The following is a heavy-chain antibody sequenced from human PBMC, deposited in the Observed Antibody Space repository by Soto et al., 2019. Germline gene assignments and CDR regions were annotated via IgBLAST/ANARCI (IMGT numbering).Heavy chain of an antibody. V-gene: IGHV3-66*01. CDR2: IYSGGST. Sequence: GGSLRLSCAASGFTVSSNYMSWVRQAPGKGLEWVSVIYSGGSTYYADSVKGRFTISRDNSKNTLYLQMNSLRAEDTAVYYCARASREEYFQHWGQGTLVTVSS. CDR1: GFTVSSNY. D-gene: IGHD1-26*01. J-gene: IGHJ1*01. CDR3: ARASREEYFQH.